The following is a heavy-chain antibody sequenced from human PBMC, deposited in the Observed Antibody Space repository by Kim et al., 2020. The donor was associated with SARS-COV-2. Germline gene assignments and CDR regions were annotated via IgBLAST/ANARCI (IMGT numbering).Heavy chain of an antibody. V-gene: IGHV3-21*01. D-gene: IGHD5-12*01. CDR3: ASGAVEMATILRY. Sequence: YEDSVKGRFTISRDNAKNSLYLQMNSLRAEDTAVYYCASGAVEMATILRYWGQGTLVTVSS. J-gene: IGHJ4*02.